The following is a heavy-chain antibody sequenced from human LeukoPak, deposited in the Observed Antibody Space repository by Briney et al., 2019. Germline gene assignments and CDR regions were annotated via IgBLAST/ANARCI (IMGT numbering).Heavy chain of an antibody. CDR3: AREYYSYGPLDY. J-gene: IGHJ4*02. V-gene: IGHV4-30-4*01. CDR1: GGSISSGDYY. D-gene: IGHD5-18*01. Sequence: NPSETLSLTCTVSGGSISSGDYYWSWIRQPPGKGLEWIGYIYYSGSTYYNPSLKSRVTISVDTSKNQFSLKLSSVTAADTAVYYCAREYYSYGPLDYWGQGTLVTVSS. CDR2: IYYSGST.